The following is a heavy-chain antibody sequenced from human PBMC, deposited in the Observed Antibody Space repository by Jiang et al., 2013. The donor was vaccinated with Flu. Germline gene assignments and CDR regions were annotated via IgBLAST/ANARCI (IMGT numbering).Heavy chain of an antibody. CDR1: GGSISSYY. D-gene: IGHD3-10*01. J-gene: IGHJ4*02. CDR2: IYYSGST. CDR3: ARQGFGELWVDY. V-gene: IGHV4-59*08. Sequence: LLKPSETLSLTCTVSGGSISSYYWSWIRQPPGKGLEWIGYIYYSGSTNYNPSLKSRVTISVDTSKNQFSLKLSSVTAADTAVYYCARQGFGELWVDYWGQGTLVTVSS.